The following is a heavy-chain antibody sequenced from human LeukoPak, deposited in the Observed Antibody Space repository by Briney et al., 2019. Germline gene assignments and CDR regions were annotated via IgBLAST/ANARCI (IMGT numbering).Heavy chain of an antibody. Sequence: GASVKVSCKASGYTFTGYHMHWVRQAPGQGLEWMGRINPNSGDTNYAQKFQGRVTMTRDTSIRTAYMELSRLRSDDTAVYYCARDYCSSTSCLFDYWGQGTLVTVSS. CDR1: GYTFTGYH. D-gene: IGHD2-2*01. CDR3: ARDYCSSTSCLFDY. V-gene: IGHV1-2*06. J-gene: IGHJ4*02. CDR2: INPNSGDT.